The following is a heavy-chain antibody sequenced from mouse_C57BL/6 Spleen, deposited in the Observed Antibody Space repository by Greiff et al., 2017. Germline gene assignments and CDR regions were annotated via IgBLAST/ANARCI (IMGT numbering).Heavy chain of an antibody. V-gene: IGHV1-64*01. J-gene: IGHJ4*01. D-gene: IGHD1-1*01. CDR2: FHPNSGST. CDR3: ARDYGLGYAMDY. Sequence: QVQLQQPGAELVKPGASVKLSCKASGYTFTSYWMHWVKQRPGQGLEWIGMFHPNSGSTNYNEKFKSKATLTVDKSSSTAYMQLSSLTSEDSAVYYCARDYGLGYAMDYWGQGTSVTVSS. CDR1: GYTFTSYW.